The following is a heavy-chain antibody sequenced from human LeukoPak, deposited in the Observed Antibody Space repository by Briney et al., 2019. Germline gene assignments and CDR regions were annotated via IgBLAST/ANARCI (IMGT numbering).Heavy chain of an antibody. J-gene: IGHJ3*02. CDR2: IKRKNDLGTS. D-gene: IGHD1-7*01. CDR3: TAENFLYAFDI. Sequence: GGSLRLSCAASGFTFRNAWMSWVRQAPGKGLELVGRIKRKNDLGTSDYAAPVKDRFTLSRDDSKNTLYLQMTSLKTEDTAVYYCTAENFLYAFDIWGQGTMVTVSS. V-gene: IGHV3-15*01. CDR1: GFTFRNAW.